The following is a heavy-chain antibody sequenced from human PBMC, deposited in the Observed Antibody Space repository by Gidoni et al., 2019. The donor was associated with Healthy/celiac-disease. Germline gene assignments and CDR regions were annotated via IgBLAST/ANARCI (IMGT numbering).Heavy chain of an antibody. CDR2: IRSKAYGGTT. CDR1: GFTFGDYA. Sequence: EVQLVESGGGLVKPGRSLRLSCTASGFTFGDYAMSWFRQAPGKGLEWVGFIRSKAYGGTTEYAASVKGRFTISRADSKSIAYLQMNSLNTEDTAVYYCTRAGDYNPYYYYGMYVWGQGTTVTVSS. CDR3: TRAGDYNPYYYYGMYV. V-gene: IGHV3-49*05. D-gene: IGHD4-17*01. J-gene: IGHJ6*02.